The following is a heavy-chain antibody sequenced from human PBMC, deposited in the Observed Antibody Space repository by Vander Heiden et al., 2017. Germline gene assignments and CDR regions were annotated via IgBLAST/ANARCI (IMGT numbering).Heavy chain of an antibody. D-gene: IGHD6-19*01. V-gene: IGHV3-23*01. Sequence: EVQLLESGGGWVQPGGSLRLSCAASGFTFSSYAMSWVRQAPGKGLEWVSAISGSGGSTYYADSVKGRFTISRDNSKNTLYLQMNSLRAEDTAVYYCAKDHRYSSGWYGYWGQGTLVTVSS. J-gene: IGHJ4*02. CDR2: ISGSGGST. CDR3: AKDHRYSSGWYGY. CDR1: GFTFSSYA.